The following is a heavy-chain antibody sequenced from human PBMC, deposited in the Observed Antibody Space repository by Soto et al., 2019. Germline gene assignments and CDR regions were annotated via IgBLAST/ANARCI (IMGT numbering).Heavy chain of an antibody. CDR3: PNSLYGYYVNPDI. Sequence: SETLSLPCTVSGGSIRHYYWSWIRQHPGKGLEWIAYIHYSGSPWYNPSLKSRVTISVDKSRNQFSLKLSSVTAADTAVYFCPNSLYGYYVNPDIWGQGTMVNVSS. CDR1: GGSIRHYY. CDR2: IHYSGSP. V-gene: IGHV4-59*01. J-gene: IGHJ3*02. D-gene: IGHD3-3*01.